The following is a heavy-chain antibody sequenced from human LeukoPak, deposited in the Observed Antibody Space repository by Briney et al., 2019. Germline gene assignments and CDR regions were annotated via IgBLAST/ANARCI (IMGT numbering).Heavy chain of an antibody. V-gene: IGHV4-59*01. CDR3: ARVSYSSGWYGVRFDP. CDR1: GGSISSYY. J-gene: IGHJ5*02. CDR2: IYYSGST. D-gene: IGHD6-19*01. Sequence: SEPLSLTCTVSGGSISSYYWSWLRQPPGKGLEWIGNIYYSGSTNYNPSLKSRVTISVDTSKNQFSLKLSSVTAADTAVYYCARVSYSSGWYGVRFDPWGQGTLVTVSS.